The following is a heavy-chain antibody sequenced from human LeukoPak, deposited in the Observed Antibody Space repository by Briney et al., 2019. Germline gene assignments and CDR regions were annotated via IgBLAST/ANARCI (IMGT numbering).Heavy chain of an antibody. J-gene: IGHJ6*02. CDR1: GFTFDDYA. CDR3: AKDIGTVEGDIVVVPAAIGLDV. Sequence: GGSLRLSCAASGFTFDDYAMHWVRQAPGKGLEWVSLISGDGGSTYYADSVKGRFTISRDNSKNSLYLQMNRLRTEDTALYYCAKDIGTVEGDIVVVPAAIGLDVWGQGTTVTVSS. CDR2: ISGDGGST. D-gene: IGHD2-2*01. V-gene: IGHV3-43*02.